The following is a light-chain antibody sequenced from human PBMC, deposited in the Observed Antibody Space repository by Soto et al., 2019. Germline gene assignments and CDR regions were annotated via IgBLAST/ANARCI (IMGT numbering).Light chain of an antibody. CDR1: QSVSRY. V-gene: IGKV3-11*01. J-gene: IGKJ4*01. CDR3: KHRLSWPPT. CDR2: DTS. Sequence: EIGLTQSPATLSLSPGDRATLSCRASQSVSRYLAWYQQKPCQAPRLLIHDTSTRATFVPDNFSGSGSGTEFTLTISSLEHEDSAMYYCKHRLSWPPTFGGGTHVEIK.